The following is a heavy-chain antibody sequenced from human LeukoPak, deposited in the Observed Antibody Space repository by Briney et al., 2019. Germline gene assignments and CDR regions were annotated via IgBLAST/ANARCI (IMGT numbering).Heavy chain of an antibody. V-gene: IGHV3-30-3*01. Sequence: GGSLRLSCAASGFTFSRYAVYWVRQAPGKGLEWVAVISYDGINKYYADSVKGRFTISRDNSKNTLYLQVNSLRADDTAVYYCAKGTGRNSSIAASGTWGQGTLVTVSS. CDR3: AKGTGRNSSIAASGT. CDR2: ISYDGINK. J-gene: IGHJ4*02. CDR1: GFTFSRYA. D-gene: IGHD6-13*01.